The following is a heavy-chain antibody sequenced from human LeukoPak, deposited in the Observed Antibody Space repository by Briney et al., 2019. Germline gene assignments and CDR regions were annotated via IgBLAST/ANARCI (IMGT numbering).Heavy chain of an antibody. CDR2: IYYSGST. D-gene: IGHD2-21*02. J-gene: IGHJ6*03. CDR3: ARVEGGRHIVVVTEPGYMDV. Sequence: SETLSLTCTISGGSISSSSYYWGWIRQPPGKGLEWIGSIYYSGSTYYNPSLKSRVTISVDTSKNQFSLKLSSVTAADTAVYYCARVEGGRHIVVVTEPGYMDVWGKGTTVTVSS. CDR1: GGSISSSSYY. V-gene: IGHV4-39*07.